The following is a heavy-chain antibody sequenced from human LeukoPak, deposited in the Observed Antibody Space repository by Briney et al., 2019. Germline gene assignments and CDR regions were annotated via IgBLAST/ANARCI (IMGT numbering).Heavy chain of an antibody. V-gene: IGHV3-53*01. CDR3: ARGPLVTNYYYYGMDV. D-gene: IGHD4-23*01. J-gene: IGHJ6*02. CDR1: GFTVSGNY. Sequence: GGSLRLSCAASGFTVSGNYMSWVRQAPGKGLEWVSVIYSGGSTYYADSVKGRFTISRDNSKNTLYLQMSSLRAEDTAVYYCARGPLVTNYYYYGMDVWGQGTTVTVSS. CDR2: IYSGGST.